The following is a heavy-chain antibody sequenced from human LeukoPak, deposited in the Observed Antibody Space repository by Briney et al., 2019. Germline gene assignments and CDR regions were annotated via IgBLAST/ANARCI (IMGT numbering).Heavy chain of an antibody. D-gene: IGHD1-26*01. CDR1: GYTFTSYY. CDR3: AREWRSGSPQAFDI. J-gene: IGHJ3*02. V-gene: IGHV1-8*03. CDR2: MNPNSGNT. Sequence: GASVKVSCKASGYTFTSYYMHWVRQATGQGLEWMGWMNPNSGNTGYAQKFQGRVTITRNTSISTAYMELSSLRSEDTAVYYCAREWRSGSPQAFDIWGQGTMVTVSS.